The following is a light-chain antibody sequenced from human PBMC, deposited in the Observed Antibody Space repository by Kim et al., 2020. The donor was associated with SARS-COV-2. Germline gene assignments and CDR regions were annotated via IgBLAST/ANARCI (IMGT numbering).Light chain of an antibody. J-gene: IGLJ3*02. V-gene: IGLV2-14*01. CDR2: DVS. Sequence: QSALTQPASVSGSPGQSITISCTGTSSDVGGYNYVSWYQQHPGKAPKLMIYDVSKRPSGVSNRFSGSKSGNTDSLTISGLQAEDEADYYCSSYTSSRLQVFGGGTKLTVL. CDR1: SSDVGGYNY. CDR3: SSYTSSRLQV.